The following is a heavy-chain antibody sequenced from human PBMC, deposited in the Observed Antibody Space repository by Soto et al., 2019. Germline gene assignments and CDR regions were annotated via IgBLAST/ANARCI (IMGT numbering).Heavy chain of an antibody. CDR1: GFTFSAYG. CDR3: ARCKQKVIHCAMDV. CDR2: INYDGSSK. D-gene: IGHD2-21*01. Sequence: QVHLVESGGGAVQAGRSLRVSCATSGFTFSAYGMHWVRQAPGKGLEWVAFINYDGSSKFYGDSVKGRFTVSRDNSKNTLFLQLNSLRGEEPATYYCARCKQKVIHCAMDVWGQGATVTVTS. J-gene: IGHJ6*02. V-gene: IGHV3-33*01.